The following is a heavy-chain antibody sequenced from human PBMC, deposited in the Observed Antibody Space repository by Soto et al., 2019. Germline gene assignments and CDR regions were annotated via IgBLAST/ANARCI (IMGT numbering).Heavy chain of an antibody. V-gene: IGHV4-31*03. J-gene: IGHJ3*02. D-gene: IGHD7-27*01. Sequence: QVQLQESGPGLVKPSQTLSLTCTVSGGSISSGDYYWSWIRQHPGKGLEWIGYIHYSGSTYYNPSRKSRVIXEVXTXTNQFSLNLSSVTAADTALYYCARRNQLGLGNAFDIWGQGTMVTASS. CDR2: IHYSGST. CDR1: GGSISSGDYY. CDR3: ARRNQLGLGNAFDI.